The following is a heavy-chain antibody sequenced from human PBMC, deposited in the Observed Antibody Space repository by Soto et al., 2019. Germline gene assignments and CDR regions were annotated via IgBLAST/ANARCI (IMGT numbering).Heavy chain of an antibody. CDR3: AREQATAKPEGVDV. D-gene: IGHD1-1*01. CDR1: GCAFSYYY. CDR2: INPNSGGT. V-gene: IGHV1-2*02. J-gene: IGHJ4*02. Sequence: XSVKVSCTGSGCAFSYYYIHLVRQAPGQGLEWMGWINPNSGGTNYSPKFQGGVTMTRDTSITTAYMELRRLRSGDTAVYYCAREQATAKPEGVDVWGQGTLVTVSS.